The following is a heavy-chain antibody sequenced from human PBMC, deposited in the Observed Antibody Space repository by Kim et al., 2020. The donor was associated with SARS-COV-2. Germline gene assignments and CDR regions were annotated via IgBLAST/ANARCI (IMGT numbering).Heavy chain of an antibody. J-gene: IGHJ4*02. Sequence: GGSLRLSCAASGFTFSSYAMSWVRQAPGKGLEWVSAISGSGGSTYYADSVKGRFTISRDNSKNTLYLQMNSLRAEDTAVYYCAKDHARKYIVATVFDYWGQGTLVTVSS. V-gene: IGHV3-23*01. CDR3: AKDHARKYIVATVFDY. CDR1: GFTFSSYA. CDR2: ISGSGGST. D-gene: IGHD5-12*01.